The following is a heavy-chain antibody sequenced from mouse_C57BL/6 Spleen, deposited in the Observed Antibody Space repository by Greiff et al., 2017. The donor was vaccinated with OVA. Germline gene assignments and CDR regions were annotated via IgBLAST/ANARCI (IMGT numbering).Heavy chain of an antibody. CDR1: GYTFTSYW. CDR2: IDPSDSET. Sequence: QVQLKQPGAELVRPGSSVKLSCKASGYTFTSYWMHWVKQRPIQGLEWIGNIDPSDSETHYNQKFKDKATLTVDKSSSTAYMQLSSLTSEDSAVYYCAREKGGPCDWGQGTTLTVSS. CDR3: AREKGGPCD. V-gene: IGHV1-52*01. J-gene: IGHJ2*01.